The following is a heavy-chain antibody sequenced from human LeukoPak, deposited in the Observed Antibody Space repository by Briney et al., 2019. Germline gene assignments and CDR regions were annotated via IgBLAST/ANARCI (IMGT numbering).Heavy chain of an antibody. CDR3: ARDSREGSDTDY. D-gene: IGHD6-13*01. Sequence: PSETLSLTCAVYGGSFSGYYWSWIRQPPGKGLEWIGEINHSGSTNYNPSLKSRVTISVDTSKNQFSLKLSSVTAADTAVYYCARDSREGSDTDYWGQGTLVTVSS. CDR1: GGSFSGYY. J-gene: IGHJ4*02. CDR2: INHSGST. V-gene: IGHV4-34*01.